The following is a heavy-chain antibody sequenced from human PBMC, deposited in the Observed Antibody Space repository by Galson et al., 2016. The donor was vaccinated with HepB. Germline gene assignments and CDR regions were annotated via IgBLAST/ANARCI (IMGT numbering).Heavy chain of an antibody. CDR2: ISFDGSNT. CDR3: ARSKGYYYYAMDV. CDR1: GFTFSTYA. Sequence: SLRLSCAASGFTFSTYAMHWVRQAPGKGLEWVAGISFDGSNTYYADSVKGRFTISRDNSKNTLYLQMNSLRPEDTAVHYCARSKGYYYYAMDVSGQGTTVTASS. J-gene: IGHJ6*02. V-gene: IGHV3-30-3*01.